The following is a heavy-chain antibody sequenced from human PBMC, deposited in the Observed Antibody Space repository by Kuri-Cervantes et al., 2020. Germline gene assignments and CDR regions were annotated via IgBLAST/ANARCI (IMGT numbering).Heavy chain of an antibody. V-gene: IGHV3-11*01. Sequence: GESLKISCAASGFTFSDYYMSWIRQAPGKGLEWVSYISSSGSTIYYADSVKGRFTISRDNAKNSLYLQMNSLRAEDTAVYYCARVNSSWYRLLSFPGRARSRSFDYWGQRTLVTVSS. D-gene: IGHD6-13*01. J-gene: IGHJ4*02. CDR3: ARVNSSWYRLLSFPGRARSRSFDY. CDR1: GFTFSDYY. CDR2: ISSSGSTI.